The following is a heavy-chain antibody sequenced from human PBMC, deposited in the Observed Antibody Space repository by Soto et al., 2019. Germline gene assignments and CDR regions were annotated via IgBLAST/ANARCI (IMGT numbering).Heavy chain of an antibody. CDR2: IIPIFGTA. CDR3: ARDQMLYYYDSSGYFVY. D-gene: IGHD3-22*01. Sequence: GXSVKVSCKASGGTFSSYAISWVRQAPVQGLEWMGGIIPIFGTANYAQKFQGRVTITADESTSTAYMELSRLRSEGTAVYYCARDQMLYYYDSSGYFVYWGQGTLVTVSS. J-gene: IGHJ4*02. CDR1: GGTFSSYA. V-gene: IGHV1-69*01.